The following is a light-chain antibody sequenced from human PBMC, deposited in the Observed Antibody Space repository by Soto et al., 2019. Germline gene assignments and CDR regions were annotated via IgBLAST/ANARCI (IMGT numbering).Light chain of an antibody. J-gene: IGKJ1*01. V-gene: IGKV3-20*01. Sequence: EIVLTQSPGTLSLSPGERATLSCMASQSVSSSYLAWYQQKPGQAPRLLIYGASSRATGIPDRFSGSGSGTDFTLTISRLEPEDFAVYYCQQYETSPAWTFGQGTKV. CDR2: GAS. CDR3: QQYETSPAWT. CDR1: QSVSSSY.